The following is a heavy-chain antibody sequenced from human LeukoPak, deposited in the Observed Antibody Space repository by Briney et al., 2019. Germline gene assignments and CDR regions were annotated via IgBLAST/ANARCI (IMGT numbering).Heavy chain of an antibody. D-gene: IGHD2-15*01. CDR1: GDSISGYY. J-gene: IGHJ3*02. CDR3: GRTSPRHGGFDS. V-gene: IGHV4-4*07. Sequence: WETLSLTCTAAGDSISGYYWSWVRQPAGKGLEWIARFYTSGSTNYHPSLKSRVTMSVDTSKNQFSSQLISEMRADTAVFYCGRTSPRHGGFDSWGQGTMVSVS. CDR2: FYTSGST.